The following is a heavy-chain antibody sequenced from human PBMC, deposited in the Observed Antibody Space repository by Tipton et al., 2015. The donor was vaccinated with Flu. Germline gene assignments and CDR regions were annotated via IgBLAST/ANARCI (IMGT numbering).Heavy chain of an antibody. V-gene: IGHV4-4*07. CDR2: IYGSEST. Sequence: TLSLTCNVFGDTMNHYYWSWVRQPAGKGLEWIGRIYGSESTNFNNPSLKSRVSLSLDASKNHFSLTLTSVTAADTAVYYCARDLGGSDLSGMDVWGQGTTVIVSS. CDR1: GDTMNHYY. CDR3: ARDLGGSDLSGMDV. J-gene: IGHJ6*02. D-gene: IGHD3-16*01.